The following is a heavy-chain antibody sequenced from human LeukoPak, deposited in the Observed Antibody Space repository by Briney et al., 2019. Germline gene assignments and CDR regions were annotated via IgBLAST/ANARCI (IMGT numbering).Heavy chain of an antibody. Sequence: PSETLSLTCAVYGGSFSGYYWSWIRQPPGKGLEWIGEMNHSGSTNYNPSLKSRVTISVDTSKNQFSLKLSSVTAADTAVYYCARGNRRLGYYGSGSRLPFDYWGQGTLVTVSS. CDR3: ARGNRRLGYYGSGSRLPFDY. V-gene: IGHV4-34*01. J-gene: IGHJ4*02. CDR1: GGSFSGYY. CDR2: MNHSGST. D-gene: IGHD3-10*01.